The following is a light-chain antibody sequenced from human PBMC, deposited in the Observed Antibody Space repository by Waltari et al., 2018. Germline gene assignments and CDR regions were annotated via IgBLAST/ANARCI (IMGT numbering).Light chain of an antibody. Sequence: QSALTQPVSVSGSPGQSTTISCTGTSSDVGGYNYVAWYQQHPNKAPKVIIYDVANRPFGVSNRFSGSKSGSTASLTISGLQTEDEAYYYCSSYTTRSILLFGGGTKVTVL. CDR2: DVA. CDR3: SSYTTRSILL. J-gene: IGLJ2*01. CDR1: SSDVGGYNY. V-gene: IGLV2-14*03.